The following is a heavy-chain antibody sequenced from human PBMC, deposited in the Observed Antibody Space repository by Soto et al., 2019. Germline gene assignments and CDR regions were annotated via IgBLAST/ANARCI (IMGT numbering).Heavy chain of an antibody. CDR3: ARGAYYDSSGPWGYYYGMVV. CDR2: IIPIFGTA. Sequence: SVKVSCKASGGTFSSYAISWVRQVPGQGLEWMGGIIPIFGTANYAQKFQGRVTITADKSTSTAYMEPSSLRSEDTAVYYCARGAYYDSSGPWGYYYGMVVWGQGTTVTVSS. J-gene: IGHJ6*02. CDR1: GGTFSSYA. V-gene: IGHV1-69*06. D-gene: IGHD3-22*01.